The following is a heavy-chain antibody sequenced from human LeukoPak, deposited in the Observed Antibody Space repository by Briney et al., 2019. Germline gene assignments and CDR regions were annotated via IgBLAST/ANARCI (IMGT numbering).Heavy chain of an antibody. J-gene: IGHJ5*02. CDR1: GFTFSKSW. V-gene: IGHV4-39*07. CDR3: ARALYWFDP. CDR2: IYYSGST. Sequence: NPGGSLRLSCAASGFTFSKSWMGWVRQAPGKGLEWIGSIYYSGSTYYNPSLKSRVTISVDTSKNQFSLKLSSVTAADTAVYYCARALYWFDPWGQGTLVTVSS.